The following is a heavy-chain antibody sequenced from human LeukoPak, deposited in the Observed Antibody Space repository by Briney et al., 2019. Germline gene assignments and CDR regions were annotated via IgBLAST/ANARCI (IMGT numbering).Heavy chain of an antibody. J-gene: IGHJ4*02. D-gene: IGHD3-22*01. CDR2: ISSSGRTI. Sequence: GGSLRLSCAASGFTFNSYEMNWVRQAPGKGLEWVSYISSSGRTIYYADSVKGRFTISRDNAKNSLYLQMNSLRAEDTAVYYCAILDSSGLSNDYWGQGTPVTVSS. V-gene: IGHV3-48*03. CDR3: AILDSSGLSNDY. CDR1: GFTFNSYE.